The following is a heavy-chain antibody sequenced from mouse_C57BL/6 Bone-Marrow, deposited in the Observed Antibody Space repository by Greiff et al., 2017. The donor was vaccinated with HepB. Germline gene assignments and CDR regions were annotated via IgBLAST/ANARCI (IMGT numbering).Heavy chain of an antibody. Sequence: VKLVESGADLAKPGASVKLSCTASGFTFTSSWMHWVHQRPGQGLAWIGYLNPSSGYTKYHQKFKDKATLTADKSSSTAYMQLSSLTYEDSAVYYCARAPRDYGSSYGAVDDGGQGTSVTVSS. D-gene: IGHD1-1*01. CDR1: GFTFTSSW. CDR3: ARAPRDYGSSYGAVDD. J-gene: IGHJ4*01. CDR2: LNPSSGYT. V-gene: IGHV1-7*01.